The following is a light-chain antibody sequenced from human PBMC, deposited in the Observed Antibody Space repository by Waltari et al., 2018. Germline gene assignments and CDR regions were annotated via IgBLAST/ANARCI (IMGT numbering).Light chain of an antibody. CDR3: QAWDSGTADVV. V-gene: IGLV3-1*01. CDR2: QDT. J-gene: IGLJ2*01. CDR1: QLGHKY. Sequence: SYELTQPPSLSVSPGHTASITCSEEQLGHKYACWYQQKPGQSPVLVIYQDTKRPSGIPERFSGSNSGNTAALTISGTQAMDEADYYCQAWDSGTADVVFGGGTKLTVL.